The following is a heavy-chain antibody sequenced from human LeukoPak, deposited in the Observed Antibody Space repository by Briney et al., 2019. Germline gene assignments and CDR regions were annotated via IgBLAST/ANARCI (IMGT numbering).Heavy chain of an antibody. CDR3: ARGTTVTTDPGHFDY. CDR2: IGSGGGTI. J-gene: IGHJ4*02. V-gene: IGHV3-48*03. D-gene: IGHD4-17*01. CDR1: GFTFSSYE. Sequence: GGSLRLSCAASGFTFSSYEMNWVRQAPGKGLEWISYIGSGGGTIYYADSVKGRFTISRDNAKNSLYLQMNSLRAEDTAVYYCARGTTVTTDPGHFDYWGQGTLVTVSS.